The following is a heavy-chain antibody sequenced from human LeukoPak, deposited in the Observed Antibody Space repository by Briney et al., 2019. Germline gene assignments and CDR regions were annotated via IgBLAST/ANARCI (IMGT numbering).Heavy chain of an antibody. D-gene: IGHD3-9*01. J-gene: IGHJ3*02. CDR2: IYYSGST. CDR3: ARGDRKRLVHAFDI. Sequence: SETLSLTCTVSGGSLSSYYWSWIPQPPRKGLEWIGYIYYSGSTNYNPSLKSRVTISVDTSKNQFSLKLSSVTAADTAVYYCARGDRKRLVHAFDIWGQGTMVTVSS. V-gene: IGHV4-59*01. CDR1: GGSLSSYY.